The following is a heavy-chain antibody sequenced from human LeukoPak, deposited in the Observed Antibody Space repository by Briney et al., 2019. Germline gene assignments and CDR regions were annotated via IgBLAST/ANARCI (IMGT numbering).Heavy chain of an antibody. D-gene: IGHD3-9*01. CDR2: MNPNSGNT. CDR3: ARTTIFWPIDY. J-gene: IGHJ4*02. CDR1: GYTFTSYD. V-gene: IGHV1-8*01. Sequence: EASVKVSCKTSGYTFTSYDINWVRQATGQGLEWMGRMNPNSGNTGYVQKFRGRVTMTRNTSISTAYMELSSLRAEDTAVYYCARTTIFWPIDYWGQGTLVTVSS.